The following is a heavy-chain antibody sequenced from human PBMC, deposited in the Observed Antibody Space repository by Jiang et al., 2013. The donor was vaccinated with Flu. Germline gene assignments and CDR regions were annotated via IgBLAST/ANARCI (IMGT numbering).Heavy chain of an antibody. V-gene: IGHV3-33*08. CDR2: IYYDGSNK. CDR3: VRGGYNFWSGYYSLRAGGGMDV. CDR1: GFTFRTYG. Sequence: VQPGRSLRLSCAASGFTFRTYGMHWVRQAPGMGLEWVAVIYYDGSNKYYADSVKGRFTISRDNSKNTLYLQMNSLRAEDTAIYHCVRGGYNFWSGYYSLRAGGGMDVWGQGTTVTVSS. D-gene: IGHD3-3*01. J-gene: IGHJ6*02.